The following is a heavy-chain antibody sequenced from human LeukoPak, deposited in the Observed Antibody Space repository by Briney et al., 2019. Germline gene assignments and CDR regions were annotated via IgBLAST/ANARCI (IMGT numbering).Heavy chain of an antibody. CDR3: ATSLRRRGSSGRDWAFDI. CDR1: GYTLTELS. D-gene: IGHD6-19*01. Sequence: ASVKVSCKVSGYTLTELSMHWVRQAPGKGLEWMGGFDPEDGETIYAQKFQGRVTMTEDTSTDTACMELSSLRSEGTAVYYCATSLRRRGSSGRDWAFDIWGQGTMVTVSS. V-gene: IGHV1-24*01. CDR2: FDPEDGET. J-gene: IGHJ3*02.